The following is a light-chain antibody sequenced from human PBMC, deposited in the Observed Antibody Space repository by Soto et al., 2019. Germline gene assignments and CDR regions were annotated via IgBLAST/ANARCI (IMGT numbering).Light chain of an antibody. V-gene: IGLV1-47*01. CDR3: AAWDDSLSGVV. Sequence: QSVLTQLPSASGTPGQRVTISCSGSSSNIGTNYVYWYQQLPGTAPKLLIYRNNQRPSGVPDRFSGSKSGTSASLAISGLRSEDEADYYCAAWDDSLSGVVFGGGTNVTVL. CDR1: SSNIGTNY. CDR2: RNN. J-gene: IGLJ2*01.